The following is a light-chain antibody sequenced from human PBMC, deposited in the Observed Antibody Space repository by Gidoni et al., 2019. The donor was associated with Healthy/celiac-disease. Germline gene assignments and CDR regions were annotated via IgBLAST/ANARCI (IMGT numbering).Light chain of an antibody. CDR2: GAS. CDR1: QSVSSN. Sequence: SVSPGERATLSCRASQSVSSNLAWYQQKPAQAPRLLIYGASTRATGIPARFSGSGSGTEFTLTISSLQSEDFAVYYCQKYNNWPPYTFXQXTKLEIK. CDR3: QKYNNWPPYT. J-gene: IGKJ2*01. V-gene: IGKV3-15*01.